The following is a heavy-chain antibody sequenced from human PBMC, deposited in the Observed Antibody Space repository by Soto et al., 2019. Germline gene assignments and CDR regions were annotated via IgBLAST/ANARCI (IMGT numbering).Heavy chain of an antibody. Sequence: QVQLVQSGAEVKKPGSSAKVSCKASGGTFSSYAISWVRQAPGQGLEWMGGIIPIFGTANYAQKFQGRVTITADESTSTAYMELSSLRSEDTAVYYCAREDGCSSTSCSGTYYGMDVWGQGTTVTVSS. CDR2: IIPIFGTA. CDR3: AREDGCSSTSCSGTYYGMDV. D-gene: IGHD2-2*01. CDR1: GGTFSSYA. J-gene: IGHJ6*02. V-gene: IGHV1-69*01.